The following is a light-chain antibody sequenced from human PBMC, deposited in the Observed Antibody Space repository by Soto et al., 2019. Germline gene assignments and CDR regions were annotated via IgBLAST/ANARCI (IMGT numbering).Light chain of an antibody. V-gene: IGKV3-20*01. J-gene: IGKJ4*01. CDR2: GAS. CDR3: QQYGTAPFT. CDR1: QSISST. Sequence: DIVLTQSPGTLSLSPGERATLSCRASQSISSTLAWFQQKPGQSPRLLIYGASSRPTGIPDRFSGSGSGTDFTLAISRLEPEDFALYYCQQYGTAPFTFGGGTKVDIK.